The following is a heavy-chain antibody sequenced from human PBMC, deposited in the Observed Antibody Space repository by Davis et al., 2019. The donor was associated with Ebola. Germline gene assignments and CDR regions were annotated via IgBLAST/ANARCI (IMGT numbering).Heavy chain of an antibody. Sequence: GGSLRLSCAASGFTFSSYSMNWVRQAPGKGLEWVSSISSSSSYIYYADSVKGRFTISRDNSKNTLYLQMNSLRAEDTAVYYCAKLGETYYDFWSGYSGYYYGMDVWGQGTTVTVSS. J-gene: IGHJ6*02. D-gene: IGHD3-3*01. CDR3: AKLGETYYDFWSGYSGYYYGMDV. CDR1: GFTFSSYS. CDR2: ISSSSSYI. V-gene: IGHV3-21*01.